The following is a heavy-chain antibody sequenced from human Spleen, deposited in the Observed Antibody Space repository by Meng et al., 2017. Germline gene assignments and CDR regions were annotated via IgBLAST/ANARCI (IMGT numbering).Heavy chain of an antibody. V-gene: IGHV3-30*04. J-gene: IGHJ4*02. CDR1: GFVFSGHA. CDR2: ISDDGSSK. Sequence: GGSLRLSCAASGFVFSGHAMHWVRQAPGKGLEWVAIISDDGSSKYYADSVQGRFTISRDNSKNTLYVQMNSLRPEDTGVYFCARGDGSGWYRPEMAYWGQGTVVTVSS. D-gene: IGHD6-19*01. CDR3: ARGDGSGWYRPEMAY.